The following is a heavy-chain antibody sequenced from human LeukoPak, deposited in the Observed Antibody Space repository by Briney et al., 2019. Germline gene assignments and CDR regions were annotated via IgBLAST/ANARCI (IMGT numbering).Heavy chain of an antibody. CDR3: ARVISKSRRHNWFDP. J-gene: IGHJ5*02. CDR2: IYYRGST. Sequence: SETLSLTCTVSGGSISSSNYYWGWIRQPPGKGLEWIGSIYYRGSTYYNPSLKSRVTISVDTSKNQFSLKLSSVTAADTAVYYCARVISKSRRHNWFDPWGQGTLVTVSS. V-gene: IGHV4-39*07. CDR1: GGSISSSNYY.